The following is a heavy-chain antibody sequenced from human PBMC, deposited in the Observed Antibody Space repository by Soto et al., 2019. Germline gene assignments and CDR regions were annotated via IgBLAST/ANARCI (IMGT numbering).Heavy chain of an antibody. D-gene: IGHD5-18*01. Sequence: SETLSLTCAVYGGSFSAYYWSWVRQPPGKGLEWLGEINQSGRTNYNPSLKSRVAIFLDKSKNQFSLMLNSVTAADTAVYYCARGGATPMVLTYWGQGTRVTVPQ. CDR1: GGSFSAYY. CDR3: ARGGATPMVLTY. J-gene: IGHJ4*02. V-gene: IGHV4-34*01. CDR2: INQSGRT.